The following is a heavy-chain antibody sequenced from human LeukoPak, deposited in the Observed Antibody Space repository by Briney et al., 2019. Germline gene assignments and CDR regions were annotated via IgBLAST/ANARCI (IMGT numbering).Heavy chain of an antibody. CDR1: GYTFTSYD. Sequence: ASVKVSCKASGYTFTSYDINWVRQATGQGLEWMGWMNPNSGNTGYTQKFQGRVTITRNTSISTAYMELSSLRSEDTAVYYCASGGSGSYHDAFDIWSQGTMVTVSS. J-gene: IGHJ3*02. D-gene: IGHD3-10*01. CDR3: ASGGSGSYHDAFDI. CDR2: MNPNSGNT. V-gene: IGHV1-8*03.